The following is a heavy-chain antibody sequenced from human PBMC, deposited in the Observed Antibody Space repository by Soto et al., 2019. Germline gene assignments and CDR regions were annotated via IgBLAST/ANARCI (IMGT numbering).Heavy chain of an antibody. Sequence: ASVKVSCKASGYTFTSYYMHWVRQAPGQGLEWMGIINPSGGSTSYAQKFQGRVTMTRDTSTSTVYMELSSLRSEDTAVYYCARDLNYYDSSGYDAFDIWGQGTMVPV. V-gene: IGHV1-46*01. CDR2: INPSGGST. J-gene: IGHJ3*02. D-gene: IGHD3-22*01. CDR3: ARDLNYYDSSGYDAFDI. CDR1: GYTFTSYY.